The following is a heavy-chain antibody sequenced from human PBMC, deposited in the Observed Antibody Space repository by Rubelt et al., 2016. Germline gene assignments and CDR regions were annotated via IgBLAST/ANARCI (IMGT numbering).Heavy chain of an antibody. J-gene: IGHJ5*02. D-gene: IGHD3-10*01. V-gene: IGHV4-34*01. CDR2: INHSGST. CDR1: GGSFSGYY. Sequence: QVQLQQWGAGLLKPSETLSLTCAVYGGSFSGYYWSWIRQPPGKGLEWIGEINHSGSTNYNPSRKSRVTISVDTSKNQFSLKLGSATAADTAVYYLARGGRYYGSGSYQRHNWFDPWGQGTLVTVSS. CDR3: ARGGRYYGSGSYQRHNWFDP.